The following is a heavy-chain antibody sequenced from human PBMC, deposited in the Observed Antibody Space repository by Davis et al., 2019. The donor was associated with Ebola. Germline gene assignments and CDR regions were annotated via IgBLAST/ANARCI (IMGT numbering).Heavy chain of an antibody. CDR1: EFTFSDYW. CDR3: AREERTVTTPLAY. J-gene: IGHJ4*02. CDR2: ISGDGSIT. V-gene: IGHV3-74*01. D-gene: IGHD4-11*01. Sequence: GESLKISCAASEFTFSDYWMHWVRQVPGKGLAWVSRISGDGSITTYADSVKGRFTISRDNTKNTLYLQMYSLRAEDTAVYYCAREERTVTTPLAYWGQGALVTVSP.